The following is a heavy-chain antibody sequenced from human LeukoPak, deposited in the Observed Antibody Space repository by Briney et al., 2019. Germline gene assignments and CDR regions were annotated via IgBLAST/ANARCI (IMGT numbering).Heavy chain of an antibody. CDR1: GGSISSYY. Sequence: PLETLSLTCTVSGGSISSYYWSWIRQPAGKGLEWIGRIYTSGNTNYNSSLKSRVTMSVDTSKNQVSLKLNSVTAADTAVYYCAREGGSYRLFDYWGQGTLVTVSS. D-gene: IGHD3-16*02. V-gene: IGHV4-4*07. CDR3: AREGGSYRLFDY. J-gene: IGHJ4*02. CDR2: IYTSGNT.